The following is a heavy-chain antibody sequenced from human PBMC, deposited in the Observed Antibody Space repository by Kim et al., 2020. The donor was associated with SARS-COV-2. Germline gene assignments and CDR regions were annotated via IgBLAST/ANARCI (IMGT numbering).Heavy chain of an antibody. D-gene: IGHD6-13*01. Sequence: SETLSLTCTVSGGSISSSSYYWGWIRQPPGKGLEWIGSIYYSGSTYYNPSLKSRVTISVDTSKNQFSLKLSSVTAADTAVYYCALGDSRGGYWGQGTLVTVSS. V-gene: IGHV4-39*07. CDR2: IYYSGST. J-gene: IGHJ4*02. CDR3: ALGDSRGGY. CDR1: GGSISSSSYY.